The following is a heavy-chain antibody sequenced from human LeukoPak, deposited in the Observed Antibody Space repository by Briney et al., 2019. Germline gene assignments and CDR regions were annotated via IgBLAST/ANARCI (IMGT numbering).Heavy chain of an antibody. CDR2: INSDGSST. J-gene: IGHJ4*02. CDR1: GFTFSSYW. V-gene: IGHV3-74*01. Sequence: GGSLRLSCAASGFTFSSYWMHWVRQAPGKGLVWVSRINSDGSSTSYADSVKGRFTISRDNAKNTLYLQMNSLRAEDTAVYYCAKVFSYYDFWSYFDYWGQGTLVAVSS. CDR3: AKVFSYYDFWSYFDY. D-gene: IGHD3-3*01.